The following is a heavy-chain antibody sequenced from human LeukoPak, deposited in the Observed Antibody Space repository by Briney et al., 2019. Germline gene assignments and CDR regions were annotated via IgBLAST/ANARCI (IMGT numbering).Heavy chain of an antibody. CDR2: IIPIFGTA. J-gene: IGHJ3*02. V-gene: IGHV1-69*05. CDR3: ARDYYGSGKDVDAFDI. D-gene: IGHD3-10*01. Sequence: ASVKVSCKASGGTFSSYAISWVRQAPGQGLEWMGGIIPIFGTANYAQKFQGRVTITTDESTSTAYMELSSLRSEATAVYYCARDYYGSGKDVDAFDIWGQGTMVTVSS. CDR1: GGTFSSYA.